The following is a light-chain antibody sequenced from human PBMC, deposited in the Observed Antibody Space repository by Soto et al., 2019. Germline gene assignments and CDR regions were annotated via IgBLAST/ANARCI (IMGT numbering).Light chain of an antibody. CDR1: SSNIENNF. V-gene: IGLV1-51*01. J-gene: IGLJ2*01. CDR2: DNN. Sequence: QSVLTQPPSVSAAPGQKVTISCSGSSSNIENNFVSWYQQLPGTAPKLLIYDNNKRPPGIPDRFSGSKSGTSATLGITGLQTGDDADYYCGTWDSSLTAGVFGGGTKLTVL. CDR3: GTWDSSLTAGV.